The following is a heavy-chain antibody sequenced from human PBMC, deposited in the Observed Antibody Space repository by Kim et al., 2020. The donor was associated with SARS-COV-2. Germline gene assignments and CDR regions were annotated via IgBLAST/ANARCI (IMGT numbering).Heavy chain of an antibody. D-gene: IGHD6-19*01. V-gene: IGHV3-23*01. CDR2: ISANGDTT. J-gene: IGHJ4*02. Sequence: GGSLRLSCAVSGLTFSNYAMSWVRQAPGKGLEWVSSISANGDTTNYADSVKGRFTISRDSSKNTLYLQMNSLRAEDTAVYYCAKLIVVPGTESDYWGQGTLVTVSS. CDR3: AKLIVVPGTESDY. CDR1: GLTFSNYA.